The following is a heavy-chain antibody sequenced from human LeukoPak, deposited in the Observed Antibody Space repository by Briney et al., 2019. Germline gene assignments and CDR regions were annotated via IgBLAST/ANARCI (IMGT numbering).Heavy chain of an antibody. Sequence: GGSLRLSCAASGFTVSSNYMSRVRQAPGKGLEWVSVIYSGGSTYYADSVKGRFTISRDNSKNTLYLQMNSLRAEDTAVYYCARSGWFGELSMYYFDYWGQGTLVTVSS. CDR2: IYSGGST. CDR1: GFTVSSNY. V-gene: IGHV3-66*01. J-gene: IGHJ4*02. CDR3: ARSGWFGELSMYYFDY. D-gene: IGHD3-10*01.